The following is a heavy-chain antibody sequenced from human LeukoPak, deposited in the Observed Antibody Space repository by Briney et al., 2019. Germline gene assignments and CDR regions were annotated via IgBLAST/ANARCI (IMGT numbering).Heavy chain of an antibody. J-gene: IGHJ6*03. CDR1: GFTFSSYS. CDR3: ARLVGYYYYYMDV. Sequence: GGSLRLSCAASGFTFSSYSMNWVRQAPGKGLEWVSYISSSSSTIYYADSVKGRFTISRDNAKNSLYLQMNSLRAEDTAVYHCARLVGYYYYYMDVWGKGTTVTVSS. D-gene: IGHD6-6*01. V-gene: IGHV3-48*01. CDR2: ISSSSSTI.